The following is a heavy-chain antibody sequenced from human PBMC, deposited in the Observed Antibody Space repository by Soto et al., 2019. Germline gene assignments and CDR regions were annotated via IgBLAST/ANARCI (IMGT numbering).Heavy chain of an antibody. CDR2: INHSGST. J-gene: IGHJ6*02. CDR1: GGSFSGYY. V-gene: IGHV4-34*01. D-gene: IGHD3-3*01. CDR3: AKDLGYYDFWSGSYGMDV. Sequence: SETLSLTCAVYGGSFSGYYWSWIRQPPGKGLEWIGEINHSGSTNYNPSLKSRVTISVDTSKNQFSLKLSSVTAADTAVYYCAKDLGYYDFWSGSYGMDVWGQGTTVTVSS.